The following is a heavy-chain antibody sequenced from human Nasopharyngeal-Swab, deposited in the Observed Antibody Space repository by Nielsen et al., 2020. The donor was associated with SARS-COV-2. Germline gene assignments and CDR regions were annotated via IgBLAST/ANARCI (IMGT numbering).Heavy chain of an antibody. CDR2: ISGSGGST. CDR3: AKSEGDRGVYYYYYYYMDV. D-gene: IGHD3-10*01. J-gene: IGHJ6*03. Sequence: VRQAPGKGLEWGSAISGSGGSTYYADSVKGRFTISRDNSKNTLYLQMNSLRAEDTAVYYCAKSEGDRGVYYYYYYYMDVWGKGTTVTVSS. V-gene: IGHV3-23*01.